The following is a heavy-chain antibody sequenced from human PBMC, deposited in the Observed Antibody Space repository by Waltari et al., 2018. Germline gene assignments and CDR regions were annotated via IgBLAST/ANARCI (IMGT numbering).Heavy chain of an antibody. V-gene: IGHV4-28*03. J-gene: IGHJ4*02. Sequence: QVQLQESGPGLVKPSETLSLTCAVSGCSISSGNWWTWIRQSPWKGLELIGYISGSSGRTDYNPSLKSRVTISTDTSKNHFSLKVNSVTAADTAVYYCARADYWGDYFDYWGQGVLVTVSS. D-gene: IGHD5-12*01. CDR1: GCSISSGNW. CDR3: ARADYWGDYFDY. CDR2: ISGSSGRT.